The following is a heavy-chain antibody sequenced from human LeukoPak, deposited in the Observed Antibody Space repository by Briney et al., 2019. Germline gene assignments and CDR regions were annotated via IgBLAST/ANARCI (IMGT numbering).Heavy chain of an antibody. Sequence: SETLSLTCIVSGGSISNYYWSWIRQPPGKGLEWIGEINHSGSTNYNPSLKSRVTISVDTSKNQFSLKLSSVTAADTAVYYCASSRRTYYYYYGMDVWGQGTTVTVSS. CDR3: ASSRRTYYYYYGMDV. V-gene: IGHV4-34*01. D-gene: IGHD2-2*01. J-gene: IGHJ6*02. CDR2: INHSGST. CDR1: GGSISNYY.